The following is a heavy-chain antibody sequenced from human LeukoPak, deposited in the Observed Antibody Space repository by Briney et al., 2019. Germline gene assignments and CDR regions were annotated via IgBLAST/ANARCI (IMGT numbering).Heavy chain of an antibody. CDR3: TRDSQGSGMYSVVY. J-gene: IGHJ4*02. V-gene: IGHV3-7*05. D-gene: IGHD3-10*01. Sequence: GGSLRLSCAASGFTLSIYWMSWVRQAPGKGLEWVANIKHDGSEKYYVDSVKDRFTISRDNAKNSLFLQMNSLRAEDTAVYYCTRDSQGSGMYSVVYWGQGTLVTVSS. CDR2: IKHDGSEK. CDR1: GFTLSIYW.